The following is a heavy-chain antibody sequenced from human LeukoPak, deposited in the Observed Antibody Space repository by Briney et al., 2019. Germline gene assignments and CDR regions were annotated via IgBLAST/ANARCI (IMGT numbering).Heavy chain of an antibody. CDR3: ARGNRIIAFGMIILRGFDS. V-gene: IGHV4-34*01. CDR1: GGSFSDYY. D-gene: IGHD3-3*02. CDR2: INHSGST. J-gene: IGHJ4*02. Sequence: PSETLSLTCAVYGGSFSDYYWNWIRQSPGKGLEWIREINHSGSTKYNPSLKTRVTMSVDSSKNQFALKLNSVTAADTAMYYCARGNRIIAFGMIILRGFDSWGQGALVTVSS.